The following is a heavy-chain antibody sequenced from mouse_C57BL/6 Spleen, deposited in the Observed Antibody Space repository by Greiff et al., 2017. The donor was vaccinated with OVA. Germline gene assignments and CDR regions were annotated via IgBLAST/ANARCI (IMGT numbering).Heavy chain of an antibody. CDR3: AREAYSNFDY. CDR2: INPSNGGT. Sequence: VQLQQSGPVLVKPGASVKLSCKASGSTFPDYYMTGLKKSHGRSLEWIGVINPSNGGTSYNQKFKGKATLTVDKSSSTDYMELNSLTSEDSAVYYCAREAYSNFDYWGQGTTLTVSS. J-gene: IGHJ2*01. V-gene: IGHV1-19*01. D-gene: IGHD2-5*01. CDR1: GSTFPDYY.